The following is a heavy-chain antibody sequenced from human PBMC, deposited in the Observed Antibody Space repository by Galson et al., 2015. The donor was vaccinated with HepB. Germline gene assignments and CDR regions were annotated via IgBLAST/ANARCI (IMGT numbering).Heavy chain of an antibody. CDR3: ARIKDGWPGGFDI. CDR2: IDRDDEK. D-gene: IGHD6-19*01. Sequence: ALVKPTQTLTLTCTFSGFPLSPRGMCETWIRQPPGKALEWLALIDRDDEKYYNTSLKTRLTIPKDTAKNQVVHTMTNMDPVDSAAYYCARIKDGWPGGFDIWGQGTRVTVSS. CDR1: GFPLSPRGMC. V-gene: IGHV2-70*01. J-gene: IGHJ3*02.